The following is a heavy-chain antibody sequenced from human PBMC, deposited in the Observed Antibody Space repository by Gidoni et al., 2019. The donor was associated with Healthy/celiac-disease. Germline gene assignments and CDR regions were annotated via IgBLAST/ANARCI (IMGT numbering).Heavy chain of an antibody. Sequence: EVQLVESGGGLVQPGGSLSLSCAASGFTFSRYDMPWARQATGKGLEWVSAIGTAGDTYYPGSVKGRFTISRENAKNSLYLQMNSLRAGDTAVYYCARGRPSSGYNPRSFDIWGQGTMVTVSS. CDR2: IGTAGDT. V-gene: IGHV3-13*01. J-gene: IGHJ3*02. D-gene: IGHD3-22*01. CDR1: GFTFSRYD. CDR3: ARGRPSSGYNPRSFDI.